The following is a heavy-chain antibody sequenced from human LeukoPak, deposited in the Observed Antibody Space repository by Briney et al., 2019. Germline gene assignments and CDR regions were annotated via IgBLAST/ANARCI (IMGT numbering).Heavy chain of an antibody. CDR3: ARGGYYDFWSGYNGLDY. Sequence: SETLSLTCAVYGGSFSGYYWSWIRQPPGKGLEWIGEIYHSGSTNCNPSLKSRVTIPVDTSKNQFSLKLSSVTAADTAVYYCARGGYYDFWSGYNGLDYWGQGTLVTVSS. D-gene: IGHD3-3*01. V-gene: IGHV4-34*01. CDR1: GGSFSGYY. CDR2: IYHSGST. J-gene: IGHJ4*02.